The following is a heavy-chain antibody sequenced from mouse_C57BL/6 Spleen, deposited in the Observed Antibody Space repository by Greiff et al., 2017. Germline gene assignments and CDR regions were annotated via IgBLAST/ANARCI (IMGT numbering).Heavy chain of an antibody. D-gene: IGHD2-3*01. CDR3: ARNGYYDYLDY. V-gene: IGHV1-4*01. CDR2: INPSSGYT. J-gene: IGHJ2*01. Sequence: QVQLQQSGAELARPGASVKMSCKASGYTFTSYTMHWVKQRPGQGLEWIGYINPSSGYTKYNQKFKDKATLTADKSSSTAYMQLSSLTSEDSAVYYCARNGYYDYLDYWGPGTTLTVSS. CDR1: GYTFTSYT.